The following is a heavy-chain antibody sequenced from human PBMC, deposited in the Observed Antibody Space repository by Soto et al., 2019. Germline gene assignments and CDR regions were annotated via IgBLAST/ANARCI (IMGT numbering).Heavy chain of an antibody. Sequence: ASVKVPCKASGYTFSGFYMHWVRQAPGQGLEWMGWINPNSGGTKSAEKFQGGVTMTRDTSISTAYMELSRLTSDDTAVYYCASAAVTGTAGLDFWGQGTQVTVSS. CDR2: INPNSGGT. CDR1: GYTFSGFY. J-gene: IGHJ4*02. V-gene: IGHV1-2*02. D-gene: IGHD6-19*01. CDR3: ASAAVTGTAGLDF.